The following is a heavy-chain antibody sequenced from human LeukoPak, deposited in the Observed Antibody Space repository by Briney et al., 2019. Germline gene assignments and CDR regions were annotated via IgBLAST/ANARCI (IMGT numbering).Heavy chain of an antibody. CDR2: IYFTGSS. CDR3: ARTSLGYANDY. CDR1: GGSISSYY. D-gene: IGHD3-16*01. J-gene: IGHJ4*02. V-gene: IGHV4-4*09. Sequence: SETLSLTCTVAGGSISSYYWSWIRQPPGKGLEWIGYIYFTGSSNYNPSHRNRVTISVDTSKNQFSLQLRSVTAADTAVYYCARTSLGYANDYWGQGALVTVSS.